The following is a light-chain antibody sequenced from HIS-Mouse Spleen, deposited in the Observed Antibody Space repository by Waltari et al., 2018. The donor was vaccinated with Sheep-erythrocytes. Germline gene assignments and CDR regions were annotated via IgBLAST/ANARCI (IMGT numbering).Light chain of an antibody. V-gene: IGLV2-11*01. CDR1: SSDVGGYNY. J-gene: IGLJ1*01. CDR2: NVS. CDR3: CSYAGSYNHV. Sequence: QSALTQPRSVSGSPGQSVTISCTGTSSDVGGYNYVPWSQQHPGKAPKLMIYNVSKRPSGVPDRFSGSTSGNTASLTISGLQAEDESDYYCCSYAGSYNHVFATGTKVTVL.